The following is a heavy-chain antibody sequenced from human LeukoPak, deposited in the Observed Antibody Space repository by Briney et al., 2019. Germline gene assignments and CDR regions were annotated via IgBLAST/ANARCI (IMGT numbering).Heavy chain of an antibody. Sequence: SVKVSCKASRGTFSSYAISWVRQAPGRGLEWMGRIIPILGIANYAQKFQGRVTITADKSTSTAYMELSSLRSEDTAVYYCARVWDSTGAFDIWGQGTMVTVSS. CDR2: IIPILGIA. CDR3: ARVWDSTGAFDI. V-gene: IGHV1-69*04. D-gene: IGHD1-14*01. CDR1: RGTFSSYA. J-gene: IGHJ3*02.